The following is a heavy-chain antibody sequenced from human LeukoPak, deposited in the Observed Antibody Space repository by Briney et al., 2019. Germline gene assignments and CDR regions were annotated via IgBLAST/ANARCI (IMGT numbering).Heavy chain of an antibody. V-gene: IGHV4-4*07. J-gene: IGHJ3*02. CDR1: GHLNSRYY. CDR3: ARETGGYAFDI. Sequence: SVTVSLTCTVSGHLNSRYYWMWMRQPAGKGREWIGRIYTSGSTNYNPSLKSRVTMSVDTSKNQFSLKLSSVTAADTAVYYCARETGGYAFDIWGQGTMVTVSS. CDR2: IYTSGST. D-gene: IGHD7-27*01.